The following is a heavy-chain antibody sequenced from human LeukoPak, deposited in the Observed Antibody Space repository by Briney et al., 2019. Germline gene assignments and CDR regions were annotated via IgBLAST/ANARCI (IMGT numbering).Heavy chain of an antibody. D-gene: IGHD5-24*01. CDR1: GXSISSNNYY. CDR3: ARHVEMATMNAFDI. V-gene: IGHV4-39*01. Sequence: SETLSLTCAVSGXSISSNNYYWGWIRQPPGKGLEWIGSIFYSGTTFYNPSLKSRVTISLDKSKNQFSLKLSSVAAADTAVYYCARHVEMATMNAFDIWGQGTMVTVSS. CDR2: IFYSGTT. J-gene: IGHJ3*02.